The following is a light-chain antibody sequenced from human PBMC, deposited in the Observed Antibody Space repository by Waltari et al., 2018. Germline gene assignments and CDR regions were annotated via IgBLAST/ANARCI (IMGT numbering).Light chain of an antibody. V-gene: IGLV3-19*01. CDR3: SSRNGRANQVV. Sequence: SSELTQDPAVSVALGQTVRITCQGDSLSNSYASWYQLKPGQAPVLVIYGKDKRPSGIPDRISGYSSGATSSLTITGAQAEDEADYYCSSRNGRANQVVFAGGTKVTVL. J-gene: IGLJ3*02. CDR1: SLSNSY. CDR2: GKD.